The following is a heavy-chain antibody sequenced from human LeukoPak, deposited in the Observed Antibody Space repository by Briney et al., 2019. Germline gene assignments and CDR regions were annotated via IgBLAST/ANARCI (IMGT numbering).Heavy chain of an antibody. CDR1: GFTFTRFA. CDR2: ISSNGDRT. CDR3: ARVWDFSYDY. D-gene: IGHD1-26*01. Sequence: GGSLRLSCAASGFTFTRFAMYWVRQAPGKGLEFVSAISSNGDRTYYARSVKGRFTISRDNAKNTVDLLVNSLRAEDTAVYYCARVWDFSYDYWGQGTLVTVSS. J-gene: IGHJ4*02. V-gene: IGHV3-64*01.